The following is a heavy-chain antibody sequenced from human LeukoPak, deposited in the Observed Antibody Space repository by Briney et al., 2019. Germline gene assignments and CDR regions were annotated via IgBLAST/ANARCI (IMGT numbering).Heavy chain of an antibody. J-gene: IGHJ4*02. CDR2: INHSGST. CDR1: GGSFSGYY. D-gene: IGHD6-6*01. V-gene: IGHV4-34*01. Sequence: PSETLSLTCAVYGGSFSGYYWSWIRQPPGKGLEWIGEINHSGSTNYNPSLKSRVTISVDTSKNQFSLKLSSVTAADTAVYYCARARIAARAGFDYWGQGTLVTVSS. CDR3: ARARIAARAGFDY.